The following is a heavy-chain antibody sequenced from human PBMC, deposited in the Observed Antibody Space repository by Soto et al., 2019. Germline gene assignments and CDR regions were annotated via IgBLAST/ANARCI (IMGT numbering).Heavy chain of an antibody. CDR1: GFTFSSYG. CDR2: ISYDGSNK. V-gene: IGHV3-30*18. CDR3: AKGRRLRFISGMDV. D-gene: IGHD3-3*01. J-gene: IGHJ6*02. Sequence: GGSLRLSCAASGFTFSSYGMHWVRQAPGKGLEWVAVISYDGSNKYYADSVKGRFTISRDNSKNTLYLQMNSLRAEDTAVYYCAKGRRLRFISGMDVWGQGTTVTVSS.